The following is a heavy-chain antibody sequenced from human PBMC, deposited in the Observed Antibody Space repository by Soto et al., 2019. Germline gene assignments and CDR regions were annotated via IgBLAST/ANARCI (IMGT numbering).Heavy chain of an antibody. D-gene: IGHD3-10*01. CDR2: VYPGDSET. V-gene: IGHV5-51*01. Sequence: VEDLMTSCQSSGYGFSSFWLAWVRHPPGKGLEWMGIVYPGDSETRYTPSFRGQDTLSAATYTSTAFLQWNRLKASDTGIYYCVNFGDNWG. CDR3: VNFGDN. J-gene: IGHJ6*01. CDR1: GYGFSSFW.